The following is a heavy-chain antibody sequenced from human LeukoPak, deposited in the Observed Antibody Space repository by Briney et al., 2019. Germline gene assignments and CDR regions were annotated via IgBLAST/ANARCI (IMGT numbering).Heavy chain of an antibody. D-gene: IGHD3-22*01. V-gene: IGHV3-30-3*01. CDR2: ISYDGSNK. J-gene: IGHJ4*02. CDR3: AKDMGSSGYYGVFDY. Sequence: GGSLRLSCAASGFTFSSYAMHWVRQAPGKGLEWVAVISYDGSNKYYADSVKGRFTISRDNAKNSLYLQMNSLRAEDTALYYCAKDMGSSGYYGVFDYWGQGTLVTVSS. CDR1: GFTFSSYA.